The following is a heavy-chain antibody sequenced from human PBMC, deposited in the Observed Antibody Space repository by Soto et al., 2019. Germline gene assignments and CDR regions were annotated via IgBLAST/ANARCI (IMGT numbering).Heavy chain of an antibody. V-gene: IGHV3-9*01. D-gene: IGHD3-3*01. Sequence: PGGSLRLSCAASGFTFDDYAMHWVRQAPGKGLEWVSGISWNSGSIGYADSVKGRFTISRDNAENSLYLQMNSLRAEDTALYYCAKAGFWSGYYSLVDYWGQGTLVIVSS. CDR3: AKAGFWSGYYSLVDY. CDR1: GFTFDDYA. J-gene: IGHJ4*02. CDR2: ISWNSGSI.